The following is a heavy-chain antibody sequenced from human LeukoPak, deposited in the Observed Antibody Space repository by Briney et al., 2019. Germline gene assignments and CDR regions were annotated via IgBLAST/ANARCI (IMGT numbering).Heavy chain of an antibody. D-gene: IGHD5-24*01. CDR3: ARARGMATVAFDI. V-gene: IGHV1-46*01. CDR2: INPSGGST. J-gene: IGHJ3*02. Sequence: ASVKVSCKASGYTFTSYYMHWVRQAPGQGLEWMGIINPSGGSTSYAQKFQGRVTITTDESTSTAYMELSSLRSEDTAVYYCARARGMATVAFDIWGQGTMVTVSS. CDR1: GYTFTSYY.